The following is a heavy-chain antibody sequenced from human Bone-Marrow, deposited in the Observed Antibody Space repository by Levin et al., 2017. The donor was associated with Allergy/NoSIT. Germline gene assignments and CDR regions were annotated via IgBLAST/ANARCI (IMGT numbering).Heavy chain of an antibody. CDR1: GFTSSRYW. J-gene: IGHJ4*02. Sequence: ETLSLTCAASGFTSSRYWMHWVRQPPGKGLKWVSRIYSDETSADFADSVKGRFTISRDNAKNTVYLQMNSLRVEDTAVYYCARHNNPGDYFDFWGQGTLVTVSS. CDR3: ARHNNPGDYFDF. CDR2: IYSDETSA. D-gene: IGHD1-14*01. V-gene: IGHV3-74*01.